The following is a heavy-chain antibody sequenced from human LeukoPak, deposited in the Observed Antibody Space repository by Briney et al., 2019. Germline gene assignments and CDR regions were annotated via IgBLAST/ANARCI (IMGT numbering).Heavy chain of an antibody. CDR3: ARAEASGYYDYVWWSYRWDY. Sequence: GASVKVSCKASGYTFTSYGISWVRQAPGQGLEWMGWISAYNGNTNYAQKLQGRVTMTTDTSTSTAYMELRSLRSDDTAVYYCARAEASGYYDYVWWSYRWDYWGQGTLVTVSS. J-gene: IGHJ4*02. CDR1: GYTFTSYG. V-gene: IGHV1-18*01. CDR2: ISAYNGNT. D-gene: IGHD3-16*02.